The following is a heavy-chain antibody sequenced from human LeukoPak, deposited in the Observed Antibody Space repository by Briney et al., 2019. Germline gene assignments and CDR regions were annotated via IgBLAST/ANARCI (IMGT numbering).Heavy chain of an antibody. CDR3: ARESPVRYAFDI. V-gene: IGHV4-59*01. J-gene: IGHJ3*02. Sequence: SETLSLTCTVSGGSISSYDWSWIRQPPGKGLEWIGYIYYSGSTNYNPSLKSRVAISVDTSKNQFSLKLSSVTAADTAVYYCARESPVRYAFDIWGQGTMVTVSS. CDR2: IYYSGST. CDR1: GGSISSYD.